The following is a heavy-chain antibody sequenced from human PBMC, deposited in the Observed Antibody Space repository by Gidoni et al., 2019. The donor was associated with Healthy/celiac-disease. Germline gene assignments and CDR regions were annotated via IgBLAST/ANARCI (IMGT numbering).Heavy chain of an antibody. CDR2: ISSSGSTI. V-gene: IGHV3-48*03. Sequence: EVQLVESGGGLVQPGGSLSISCAASGFTFRSYEMNWVRQAPGKGLEWVSYISSSGSTIYYADSVKGRFTISRDNAKNSLYLQMNSLRAEDTAVYYCARDQVGYYDSTIDAFDIWGQGTMVTVSS. J-gene: IGHJ3*02. CDR1: GFTFRSYE. CDR3: ARDQVGYYDSTIDAFDI. D-gene: IGHD3-22*01.